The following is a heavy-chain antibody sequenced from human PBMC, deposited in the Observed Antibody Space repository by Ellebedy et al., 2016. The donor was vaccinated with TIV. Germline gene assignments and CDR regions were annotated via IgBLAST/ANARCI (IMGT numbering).Heavy chain of an antibody. J-gene: IGHJ4*02. D-gene: IGHD2-21*02. CDR1: GGSFSGYY. CDR2: INHSGST. Sequence: MPSETLSPTCAVYGGSFSGYYWSWIRQPPGKGLEWIGEINHSGSTNYNPSLKSRVTISVDTSKNQFSLKLSSVTAADTAVYYCARLGDCGGDCYAFDYWGQGTLVTVSS. V-gene: IGHV4-34*01. CDR3: ARLGDCGGDCYAFDY.